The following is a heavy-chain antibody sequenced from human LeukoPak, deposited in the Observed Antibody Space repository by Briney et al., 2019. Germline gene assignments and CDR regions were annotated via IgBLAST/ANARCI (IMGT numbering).Heavy chain of an antibody. CDR1: GYTFTGYY. V-gene: IGHV1-2*02. Sequence: ASVKVSCKASGYTFTGYYMHWVRQSPGQGLEWMGWINPNSGGTNYAQKLQGRVTMTRDTSISTAYMELSRLRSDDTAVYYCARGASIDYYYYMDVWGKGTTVTVSS. CDR3: ARGASIDYYYYMDV. J-gene: IGHJ6*03. CDR2: INPNSGGT.